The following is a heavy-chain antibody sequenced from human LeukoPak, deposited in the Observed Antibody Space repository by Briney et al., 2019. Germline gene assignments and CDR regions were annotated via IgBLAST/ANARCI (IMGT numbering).Heavy chain of an antibody. D-gene: IGHD6-13*01. J-gene: IGHJ4*02. CDR3: ARRQQKMYYFDY. V-gene: IGHV4-59*08. CDR2: IYYSGST. Sequence: SETLSLTCTVSGGSISSYYWSWIRQPPGKGLEWIGYIYYSGSTNYNPSLKSRVTISVDTSKNQFSLKLSSVTAADTAVYYCARRQQKMYYFDYWGQGTLVTVSS. CDR1: GGSISSYY.